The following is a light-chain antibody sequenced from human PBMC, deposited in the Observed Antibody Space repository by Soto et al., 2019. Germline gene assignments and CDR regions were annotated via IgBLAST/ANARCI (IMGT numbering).Light chain of an antibody. V-gene: IGKV3-15*01. Sequence: MTQSPSSLSASVGDRVTITCRASQGVSSNLAWYQQKPGQAPRLLIYGASTRATGIPARFSGSGSGTEFTLTISSLQSEDFAVYYCQQYNNWPPYTFGQGTKLEIK. J-gene: IGKJ2*01. CDR3: QQYNNWPPYT. CDR1: QGVSSN. CDR2: GAS.